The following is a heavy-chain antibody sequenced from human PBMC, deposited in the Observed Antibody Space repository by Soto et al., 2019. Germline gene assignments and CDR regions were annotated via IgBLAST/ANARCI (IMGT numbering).Heavy chain of an antibody. Sequence: PSETLSLTCTVSGGSISNFYWSWIRQPPGKGLEWIGYIYYSGSTNYNPSLKSRVTISVDTSKNQFSLKLSSVTAADTAVYFCARRYGGNLDDWGQGTLVTVAS. CDR3: ARRYGGNLDD. CDR2: IYYSGST. CDR1: GGSISNFY. V-gene: IGHV4-59*08. D-gene: IGHD1-26*01. J-gene: IGHJ4*02.